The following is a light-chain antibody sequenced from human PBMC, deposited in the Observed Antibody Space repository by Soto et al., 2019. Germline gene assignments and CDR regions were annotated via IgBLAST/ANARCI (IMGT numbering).Light chain of an antibody. Sequence: EIVLTQSPGTLSLSPGERATLSCRASQSVSSSYLAWYQQKPGQAPRLLMYGASSRATGIPDGFSGSGSGKDVTLTISRLEPKDFAVYYCQQDGSAPPYTFGQGTKLEIK. V-gene: IGKV3-20*01. J-gene: IGKJ2*01. CDR2: GAS. CDR1: QSVSSSY. CDR3: QQDGSAPPYT.